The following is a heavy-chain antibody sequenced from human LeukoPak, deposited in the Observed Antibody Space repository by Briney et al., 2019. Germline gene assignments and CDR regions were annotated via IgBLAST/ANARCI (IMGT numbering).Heavy chain of an antibody. CDR1: GFSFSTYS. J-gene: IGHJ4*02. V-gene: IGHV3-21*01. Sequence: PGGSLRLSCAASGFSFSTYSLNWVRQAPGKRLEWISSISSGSNYIYYADSVKGRFSISRDNAKNSLYLQMNSLRAEDTAVYYCARGGEYYYDSSGYYVFDYWGQGTLVSVSS. CDR3: ARGGEYYYDSSGYYVFDY. CDR2: ISSGSNYI. D-gene: IGHD3-22*01.